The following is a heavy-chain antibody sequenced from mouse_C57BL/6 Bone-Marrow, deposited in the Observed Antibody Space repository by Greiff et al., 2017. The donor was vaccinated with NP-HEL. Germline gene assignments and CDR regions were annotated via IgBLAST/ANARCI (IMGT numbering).Heavy chain of an antibody. J-gene: IGHJ4*01. V-gene: IGHV3-8*01. CDR1: GYSITSDY. Sequence: VQLKESGPGLAKPSQTLSLTCSATGYSITSDYWNWIRKFPGNKLEYMGYISYSGSTYYNPSLKSRISITRDTSKNQYYLHLNSVTTEDTATYYCARSPLWLRRNYYAMDYWGQGTSVTVSS. CDR2: ISYSGST. D-gene: IGHD2-2*01. CDR3: ARSPLWLRRNYYAMDY.